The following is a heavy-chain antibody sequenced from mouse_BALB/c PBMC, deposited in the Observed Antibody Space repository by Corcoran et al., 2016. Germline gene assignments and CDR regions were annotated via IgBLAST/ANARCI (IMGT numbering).Heavy chain of an antibody. CDR3: AKDLGTTDY. CDR2: ISYDGSNK. V-gene: IGHV5-17*01. CDR1: GFTFSSYG. J-gene: IGHJ4*01. Sequence: VQLVESGGGVVQPGRSLRLSCAASGFTFSSYGMHWVRQAPGKGLEWVAVISYDGSNKYYADSVKGRFTISRDNSKNTLYLQMNSLRAEDTAVYYCAKDLGTTDYWGQGTLVTVSS.